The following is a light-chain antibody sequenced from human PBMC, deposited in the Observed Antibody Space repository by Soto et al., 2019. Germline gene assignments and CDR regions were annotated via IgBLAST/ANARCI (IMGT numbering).Light chain of an antibody. CDR2: DVS. J-gene: IGLJ3*02. V-gene: IGLV2-11*01. CDR3: CSYAVSYTRWV. Sequence: QSVLTQPRSVSGSPGQSVTISCTGTSSDVGGYNYVSWYQQHPGKAPKLMIYDVSKRPSGVPDRFSGSKSGNTASLTISGLQAEYEADYYCCSYAVSYTRWVFGGGTKLTVL. CDR1: SSDVGGYNY.